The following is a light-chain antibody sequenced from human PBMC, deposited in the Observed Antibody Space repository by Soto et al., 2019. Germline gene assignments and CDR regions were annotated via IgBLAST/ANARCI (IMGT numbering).Light chain of an antibody. CDR3: SSHTSSSTWV. V-gene: IGLV2-14*01. J-gene: IGLJ3*02. CDR1: SSDIGGYNY. Sequence: QSALTQPASVSGSPGQSITISCTGTSSDIGGYNYVSWYQQHPDKAPKLMIYEVSNRPSGFSNRFSGSKSGNTASLTISGLQAEDEADYYCSSHTSSSTWVFGGGTKLTVL. CDR2: EVS.